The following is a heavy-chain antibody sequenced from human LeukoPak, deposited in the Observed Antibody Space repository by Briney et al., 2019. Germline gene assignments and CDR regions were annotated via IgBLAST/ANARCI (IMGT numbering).Heavy chain of an antibody. CDR1: GYTFTSYG. V-gene: IGHV1-18*01. Sequence: PMASVKVSCKASGYTFTSYGISWVRQAPGQGLEWMGWISAYNGNTNYAQKLQGRVTMTTDTSTSTAYMELRSLRSDDTAVYYCARGPFGEYHPYYYYYYMDVWGKGTTVTISS. J-gene: IGHJ6*03. D-gene: IGHD3-10*01. CDR2: ISAYNGNT. CDR3: ARGPFGEYHPYYYYYYMDV.